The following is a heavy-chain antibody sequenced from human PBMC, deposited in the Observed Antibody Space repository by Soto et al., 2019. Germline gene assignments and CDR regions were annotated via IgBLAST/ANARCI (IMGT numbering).Heavy chain of an antibody. J-gene: IGHJ4*02. Sequence: QVQLVESGGGVVQPGRSLRLACAASGFDFRSYGIHWVRQAPGRGLEWVAAASYDGSETYYADSAKGRFTVSKEISKNTVFLQMHALRYADTALYFCVRISGWPILNFDSWGQGTLVTVSS. CDR1: GFDFRSYG. D-gene: IGHD3-10*01. CDR3: VRISGWPILNFDS. CDR2: ASYDGSET. V-gene: IGHV3-30*03.